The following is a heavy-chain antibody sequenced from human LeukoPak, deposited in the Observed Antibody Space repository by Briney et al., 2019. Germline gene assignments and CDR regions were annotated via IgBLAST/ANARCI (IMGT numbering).Heavy chain of an antibody. CDR2: IYWNDDK. V-gene: IGHV2-5*01. CDR3: AHTIEEHWVVAFDY. Sequence: SGPTLAHPTRPLTLTCTFSGFSLPTSAVGGGGIRQTPGKALEWLAVIYWNDDKRYSPSLKTRGAITKDTSKNEVVLTVTNMDPVDTATYYCAHTIEEHWVVAFDYWGQGTLVSVSS. CDR1: GFSLPTSAVG. J-gene: IGHJ4*02. D-gene: IGHD1/OR15-1a*01.